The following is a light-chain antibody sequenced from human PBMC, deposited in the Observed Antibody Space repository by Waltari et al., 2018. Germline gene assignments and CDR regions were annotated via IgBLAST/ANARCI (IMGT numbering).Light chain of an antibody. J-gene: IGLJ2*01. CDR3: SSYAGSNTLV. CDR2: EVN. CDR1: NSDVGTYNY. Sequence: QSALTQPPSASGSPGQSVTISCTGTNSDVGTYNYVSWFQQHPGRAPKLLIYEVNKRPSGAPCRFSGSKSDNRASLTVAGLQADDEAVYHCSSYAGSNTLVFGGGTKLTVL. V-gene: IGLV2-8*01.